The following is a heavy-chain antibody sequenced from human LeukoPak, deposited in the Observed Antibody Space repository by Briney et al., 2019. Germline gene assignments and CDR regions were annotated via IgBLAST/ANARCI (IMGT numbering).Heavy chain of an antibody. D-gene: IGHD6-13*01. CDR3: AKVPSIAAAGNYFDY. J-gene: IGHJ4*02. CDR2: ISGSGGST. Sequence: PSETLSLTCTVSGGSISSYYWSWIRQPPGKGLEWVSAISGSGGSTYYADSVKGRFTISRDNSKNTLYLQMNSLRAEDTAVYYCAKVPSIAAAGNYFDYWGQGTLVTVSS. CDR1: GGSISSYY. V-gene: IGHV3-23*01.